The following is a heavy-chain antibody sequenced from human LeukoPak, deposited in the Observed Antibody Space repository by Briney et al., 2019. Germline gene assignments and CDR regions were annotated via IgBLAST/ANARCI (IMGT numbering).Heavy chain of an antibody. CDR2: ISAYNGNT. Sequence: GASVXXXCKASDYTFTSYGXSWVRQXPXXGXEXMGWISAYNGNTNYAQKLQGRVTMTTDTSTSTAYMELRSLRSDDTAVYYCAREFSTVTPRFLDYWGQGTLVTVSS. CDR1: DYTFTSYG. D-gene: IGHD4-11*01. J-gene: IGHJ4*02. V-gene: IGHV1-18*01. CDR3: AREFSTVTPRFLDY.